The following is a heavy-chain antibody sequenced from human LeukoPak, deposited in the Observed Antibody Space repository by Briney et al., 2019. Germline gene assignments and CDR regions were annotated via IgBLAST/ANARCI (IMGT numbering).Heavy chain of an antibody. CDR3: ARGARWAYYFDY. V-gene: IGHV3-11*01. D-gene: IGHD4-23*01. J-gene: IGHJ4*02. CDR2: ISTRDNTI. CDR1: GGSFSDYY. Sequence: PSETLSLTCAVYGGSFSDYYMSWIRQTPGKGLEWLSYISTRDNTIQYADSVKGRFTISRDNANNSVFLQMNNLRAEDSAIYYCARGARWAYYFDYWGQGSLVTVSS.